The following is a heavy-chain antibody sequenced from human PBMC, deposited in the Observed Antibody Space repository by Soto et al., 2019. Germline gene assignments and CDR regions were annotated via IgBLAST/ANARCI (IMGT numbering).Heavy chain of an antibody. CDR1: GGTFSSCA. CDR2: IILIFGTV. J-gene: IGHJ6*02. V-gene: IGHV1-69*13. Sequence: GDSVKVSCKASGGTFSSCAISWVRQAPGQGLEWMGGIILIFGTVNYAQKFQGRVTITADQSTSTAYMEVNSLRSEDTAVYFCAMADTSMDSYYYYGMDVWGQGTTVTVSS. D-gene: IGHD5-18*01. CDR3: AMADTSMDSYYYYGMDV.